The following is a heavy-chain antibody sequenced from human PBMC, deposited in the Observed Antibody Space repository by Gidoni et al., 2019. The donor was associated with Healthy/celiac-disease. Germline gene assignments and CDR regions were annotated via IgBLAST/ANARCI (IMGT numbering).Heavy chain of an antibody. CDR1: GFTFSSYA. CDR3: ARDTAMGRYYYYGMDV. J-gene: IGHJ6*02. CDR2: ISYDGSNK. Sequence: AASGFTFSSYAMHWVRQAPGKGLEWVAVISYDGSNKYYADSVKGRFTISRDNSKNTLYLQMNSLRAEDTAVYYCARDTAMGRYYYYGMDVWGQGTTVTVSS. D-gene: IGHD5-18*01. V-gene: IGHV3-30-3*01.